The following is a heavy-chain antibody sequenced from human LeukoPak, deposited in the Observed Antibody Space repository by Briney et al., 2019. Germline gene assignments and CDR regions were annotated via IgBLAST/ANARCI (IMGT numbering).Heavy chain of an antibody. V-gene: IGHV4-38-2*02. Sequence: SETLSLTCTVSGYSISSGYYWGWIGQPPGKGLEWIGSIYHSGSTYYNPSLKSRVTISVDTSRNQFSLKLSSVTAADTALYYCATAYSSSFFDYWGQGTLVTVSS. CDR1: GYSISSGYY. CDR2: IYHSGST. CDR3: ATAYSSSFFDY. J-gene: IGHJ4*02. D-gene: IGHD6-6*01.